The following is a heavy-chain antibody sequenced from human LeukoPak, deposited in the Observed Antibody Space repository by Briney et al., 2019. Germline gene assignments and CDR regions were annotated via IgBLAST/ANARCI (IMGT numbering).Heavy chain of an antibody. D-gene: IGHD2/OR15-2a*01. CDR2: ISYDGTNK. CDR3: ASYLTSIPSGMDV. V-gene: IGHV3-30-3*01. J-gene: IGHJ6*02. Sequence: TGGSLRLSCAASGFSFSDSALHWVRQAPGKGLEWVTIISYDGTNKYYADSVKGRFTISRDNGKNTLYLQLNSLRAEDTAVYYCASYLTSIPSGMDVWGQGTTVTVSS. CDR1: GFSFSDSA.